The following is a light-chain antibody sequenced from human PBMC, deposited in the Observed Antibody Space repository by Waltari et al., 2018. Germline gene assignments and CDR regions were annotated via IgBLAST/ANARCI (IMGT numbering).Light chain of an antibody. CDR3: QQYNNWPPWT. V-gene: IGKV3-15*01. J-gene: IGKJ1*01. CDR2: GAS. Sequence: EIVMTQSPATLSVSPGERATLSCRAIQSGSSNLSWYQQKPGQAPRLLIYGASTRATGIPARFSGSGSGTEFTLTISSMQSEDFAVYYCQQYNNWPPWTFGQGTKVEIK. CDR1: QSGSSN.